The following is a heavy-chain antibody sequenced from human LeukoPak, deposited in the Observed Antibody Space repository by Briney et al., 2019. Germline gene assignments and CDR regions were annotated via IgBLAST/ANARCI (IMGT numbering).Heavy chain of an antibody. D-gene: IGHD6-6*01. V-gene: IGHV3-30*18. CDR2: ISYDGSNK. CDR3: AKRQLGHIDY. J-gene: IGHJ4*02. CDR1: GFTFSSYA. Sequence: GGSLRLSCAASGFTFSSYAMSWVRQAPGKGLEWLAVISYDGSNKYYADSVKGRFTISRDNSKNTLYLQMNSLRAEDTAVYYCAKRQLGHIDYWGQGTLVIVSS.